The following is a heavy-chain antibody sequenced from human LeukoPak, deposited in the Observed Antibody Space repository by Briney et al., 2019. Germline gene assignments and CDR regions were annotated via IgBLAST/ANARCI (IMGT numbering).Heavy chain of an antibody. J-gene: IGHJ6*02. Sequence: PGGSLRLSCAASGFTFSSYWMSWVRQAPGKGLEWVANIKQDGSEKYYVDSVKGRFTISRDNAKNSLYLQMNSLRAEDTAVYYCAGVYDALYGDYLYGWVSSYYYYGMDVWGQGTTVTVSS. D-gene: IGHD4-17*01. CDR1: GFTFSSYW. V-gene: IGHV3-7*01. CDR3: AGVYDALYGDYLYGWVSSYYYYGMDV. CDR2: IKQDGSEK.